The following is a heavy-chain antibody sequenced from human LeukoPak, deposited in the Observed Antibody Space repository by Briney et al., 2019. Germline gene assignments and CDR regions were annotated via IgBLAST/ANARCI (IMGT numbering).Heavy chain of an antibody. CDR2: IIPILGIA. CDR3: ARCIAVAGTGGFDP. J-gene: IGHJ5*02. CDR1: GGTFSSYA. Sequence: GASVKVSCKASGGTFSSYAISWVRQAPGQGLEWMGRIIPILGIANYAQKFQGRVTITADKSTSTAYMELSSLRSEDTAVYYCARCIAVAGTGGFDPWGQGTLVTVSS. D-gene: IGHD6-19*01. V-gene: IGHV1-69*04.